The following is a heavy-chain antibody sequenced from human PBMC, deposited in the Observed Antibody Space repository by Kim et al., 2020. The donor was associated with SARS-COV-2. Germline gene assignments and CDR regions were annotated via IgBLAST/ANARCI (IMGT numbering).Heavy chain of an antibody. V-gene: IGHV3-21*01. CDR2: ISSSSSYI. J-gene: IGHJ5*02. CDR1: GFTFSSYS. CDR3: ARDLDEINWFDP. Sequence: GGSLRLSCAASGFTFSSYSMNWVRQAPGKGLEWVSSISSSSSYIYYADSVKGRFTISRDNAKNSLYLQMNSLRAEDTAVYYCARDLDEINWFDPWGQGTLVTVSS.